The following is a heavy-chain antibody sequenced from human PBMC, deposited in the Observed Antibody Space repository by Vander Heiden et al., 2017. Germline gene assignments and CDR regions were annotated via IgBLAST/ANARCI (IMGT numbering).Heavy chain of an antibody. CDR2: IYRGGGT. Sequence: EVQLVESGGDWIQPGGSLRLSCQAFGFTFSSKYMCWVRQAPGKGLELVSVIYRGGGTYYPDSVKGRFTVSRDNSKNTLYLQMNSLRAEDTAVYYCASLKGWSGEGVADYWGQGALVTVSS. D-gene: IGHD3-10*01. CDR1: GFTFSSKY. V-gene: IGHV3-53*01. J-gene: IGHJ4*02. CDR3: ASLKGWSGEGVADY.